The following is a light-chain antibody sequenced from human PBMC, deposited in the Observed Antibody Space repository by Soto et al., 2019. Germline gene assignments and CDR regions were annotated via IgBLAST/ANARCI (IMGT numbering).Light chain of an antibody. Sequence: DIQMTQSPSTLSASVGDRVTITCRASQSIGDWLAWYQQKAGKAPKLFIYKASNLESGVPSRFSGSGSGTEFTLTISNMQPDDSATYYCQQYIAYSSWSFGQGTKVEIK. CDR3: QQYIAYSSWS. CDR1: QSIGDW. V-gene: IGKV1-5*03. CDR2: KAS. J-gene: IGKJ1*01.